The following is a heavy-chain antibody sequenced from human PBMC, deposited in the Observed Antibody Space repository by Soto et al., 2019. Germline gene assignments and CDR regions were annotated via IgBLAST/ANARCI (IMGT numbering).Heavy chain of an antibody. D-gene: IGHD3-10*01. J-gene: IGHJ6*02. CDR2: INSDGSST. CDR1: VFTVSSYW. Sequence: GGSLRLSCAASVFTVSSYWMHWVRQAPGKGLVWVSRINSDGSSTTYADSVKGRFTISRDNAENTLYLQMNSLRAEDTAVYYCARYLVASGSFYINYYYGMDVWGQGTTVTVSS. V-gene: IGHV3-74*01. CDR3: ARYLVASGSFYINYYYGMDV.